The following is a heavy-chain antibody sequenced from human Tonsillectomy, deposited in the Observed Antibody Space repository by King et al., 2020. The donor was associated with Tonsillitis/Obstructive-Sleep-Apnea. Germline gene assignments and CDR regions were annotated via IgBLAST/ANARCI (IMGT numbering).Heavy chain of an antibody. Sequence: QLVQSGAEVKKPGASVKVSCKASGYTFTSYGISWVRQAPGQGLEWMGWISAYNGITNYAQKLQGRVTMTTDTSTSTAYMELRSLRSDDTAVYYCARAVAGGYYDFWSGYYSAAFDIWGQGTMVTVSS. D-gene: IGHD3-3*01. V-gene: IGHV1-18*01. J-gene: IGHJ3*02. CDR2: ISAYNGIT. CDR3: ARAVAGGYYDFWSGYYSAAFDI. CDR1: GYTFTSYG.